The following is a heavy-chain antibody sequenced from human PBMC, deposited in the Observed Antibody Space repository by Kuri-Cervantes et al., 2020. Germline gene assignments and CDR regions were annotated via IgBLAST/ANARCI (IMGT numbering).Heavy chain of an antibody. CDR2: ISSSSNYI. CDR1: RFTSNNYT. V-gene: IGHV3-21*03. D-gene: IGHD6-19*01. J-gene: IGHJ4*02. Sequence: GESLKISCVDSRFTSNNYTMKWVRQAPGKGLEWVSTISSSSNYIQSADSVKGRFPISRDSAKNSLYLQMNSLRAEDTAVYYCAKSRRTSGWYGGLLDYWGQATLVTVSS. CDR3: AKSRRTSGWYGGLLDY.